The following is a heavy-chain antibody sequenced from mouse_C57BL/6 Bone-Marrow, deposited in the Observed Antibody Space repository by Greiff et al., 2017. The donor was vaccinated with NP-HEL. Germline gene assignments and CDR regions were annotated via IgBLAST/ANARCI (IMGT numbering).Heavy chain of an antibody. CDR2: SRNKANDYTT. CDR3: ARDAGEPYYDGYYGWYFDV. J-gene: IGHJ1*03. V-gene: IGHV7-1*01. Sequence: EVMLVESGGGLVQSGRSLRLSCATSGFTFSDFYMEWVRQAPGKGLEWIAASRNKANDYTTEYSASVKGRFIVSRDTSQSILYLQMNALRAEDTAIYYCARDAGEPYYDGYYGWYFDVWGTGTTVTVSS. CDR1: GFTFSDFY. D-gene: IGHD2-3*01.